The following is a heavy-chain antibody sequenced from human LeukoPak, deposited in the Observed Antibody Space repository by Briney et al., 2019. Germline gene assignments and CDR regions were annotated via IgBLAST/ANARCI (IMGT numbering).Heavy chain of an antibody. Sequence: ASVKVSRKASGYTFTSYGISWVRQAPGQGLKWMGWISAYNGNTNYAQKLQGRVTMTTDTSTSTAYMELRSLRSDDTAVYYCARVGYCSSTSCYTDPSTYYFDYWGQGTLVTVSS. CDR3: ARVGYCSSTSCYTDPSTYYFDY. V-gene: IGHV1-18*01. D-gene: IGHD2-2*02. CDR1: GYTFTSYG. J-gene: IGHJ4*02. CDR2: ISAYNGNT.